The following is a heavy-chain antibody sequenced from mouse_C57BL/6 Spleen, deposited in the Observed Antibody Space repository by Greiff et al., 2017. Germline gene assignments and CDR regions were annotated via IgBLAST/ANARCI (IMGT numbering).Heavy chain of an antibody. Sequence: ESGAELVRPGASVTLSCKASGYTFTDYEMHWVKQTPVHGLEWIGAIDPETGGTAYNQKFKGKAILTADKSSSTAYMELRSLTSEDSAVYYWTRYYYYGSSYAMDYWGQGTSVTVSS. CDR3: TRYYYYGSSYAMDY. V-gene: IGHV1-15*01. CDR2: IDPETGGT. D-gene: IGHD1-1*01. CDR1: GYTFTDYE. J-gene: IGHJ4*01.